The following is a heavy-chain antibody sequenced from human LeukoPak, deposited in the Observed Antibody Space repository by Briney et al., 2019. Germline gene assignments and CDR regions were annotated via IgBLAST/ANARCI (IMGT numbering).Heavy chain of an antibody. V-gene: IGHV1-46*01. CDR1: GYTFTSYY. Sequence: ASVKVSCKASGYTFTSYYMHWVRQAPGQGLEWMGIINPSGGSTSYAQKFQGRVTMTRNTSISTAYMELSSLRSEDTAVYYCAREGKRQGELYYDFWSGYYNWFDPWGQGTLITVSS. CDR2: INPSGGST. D-gene: IGHD3-3*01. J-gene: IGHJ5*02. CDR3: AREGKRQGELYYDFWSGYYNWFDP.